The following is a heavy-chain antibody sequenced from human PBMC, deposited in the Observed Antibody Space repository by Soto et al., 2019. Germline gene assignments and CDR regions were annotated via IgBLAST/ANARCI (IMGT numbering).Heavy chain of an antibody. D-gene: IGHD5-12*01. CDR2: IYSSGGT. Sequence: QVQLQESGPGLVKPSETLSLTCSVSGGSVTSGSYYWSWIRQPPGKGLEWIGYIYSSGGTSYNPSLKXRXTXXVDTPKTQFSLNLTSVTDQDPAVYYCARDGDGYNNWGQGTLVTVSS. CDR1: GGSVTSGSYY. V-gene: IGHV4-61*01. J-gene: IGHJ4*02. CDR3: ARDGDGYNN.